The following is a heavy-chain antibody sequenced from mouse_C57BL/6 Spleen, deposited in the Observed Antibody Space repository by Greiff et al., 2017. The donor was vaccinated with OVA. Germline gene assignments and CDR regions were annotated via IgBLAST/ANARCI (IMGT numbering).Heavy chain of an antibody. CDR3: ATNCYGSSYLAY. Sequence: VKLEQPGAELVMPGASVKLSCKASVYTFTSYWMHWVKQRPGQGLEWSGEIDPSDSYTNYNQKFKGKSTLTVDKSSSTAYMQLSSLTSEDSAVYYCATNCYGSSYLAYWGQGTLVTVSA. J-gene: IGHJ3*01. V-gene: IGHV1-69*01. CDR2: IDPSDSYT. CDR1: VYTFTSYW. D-gene: IGHD1-1*01.